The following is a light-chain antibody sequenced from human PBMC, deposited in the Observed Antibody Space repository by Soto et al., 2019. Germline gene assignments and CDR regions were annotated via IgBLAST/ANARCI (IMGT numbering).Light chain of an antibody. J-gene: IGKJ5*01. V-gene: IGKV3-20*01. Sequence: EIVLTQSPATLSLSPGERATRSCRAIQSVSSSYLAWYQQKPGQAPRLLIYGASSRATGIPDRFSGSGSGTDFTLTISRLEPEDFAVYYCQQYGSSPRVTFGQGTRLEIK. CDR2: GAS. CDR1: QSVSSSY. CDR3: QQYGSSPRVT.